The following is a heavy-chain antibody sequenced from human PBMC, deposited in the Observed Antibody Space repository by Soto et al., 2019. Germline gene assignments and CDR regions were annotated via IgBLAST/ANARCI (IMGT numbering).Heavy chain of an antibody. V-gene: IGHV1-69*01. J-gene: IGHJ4*02. Sequence: QVQLVQSGAEVKKPGSSVKVSCKASGGTFSSYAISWVRQAPGQGLEWMGGIIPIFGTANYAQKFQGRVTITADESTSTAYIELSSLRSEDTAVYYCASSIEGGIVGAHSSSYFDYWGQGTLVTVSS. D-gene: IGHD1-26*01. CDR1: GGTFSSYA. CDR3: ASSIEGGIVGAHSSSYFDY. CDR2: IIPIFGTA.